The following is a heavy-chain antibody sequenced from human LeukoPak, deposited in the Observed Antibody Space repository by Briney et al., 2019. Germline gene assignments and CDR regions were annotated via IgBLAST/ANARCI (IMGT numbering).Heavy chain of an antibody. D-gene: IGHD2-21*02. CDR2: ISYDGSNK. Sequence: GRSLRLSCAASGFTFSSYAMHWVRRAPGKGLEWVAVISYDGSNKYYADSVKGRFTISRDNSKNTLYLQMNSLRAEDTAVYYCARVGGNSGSAYWGQGTLVTVSS. V-gene: IGHV3-30-3*01. CDR3: ARVGGNSGSAY. J-gene: IGHJ4*02. CDR1: GFTFSSYA.